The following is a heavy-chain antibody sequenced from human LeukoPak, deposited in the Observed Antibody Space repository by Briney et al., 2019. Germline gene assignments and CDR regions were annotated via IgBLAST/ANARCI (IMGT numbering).Heavy chain of an antibody. CDR2: INHSGST. V-gene: IGHV4-34*01. J-gene: IGHJ5*02. D-gene: IGHD3-10*01. Sequence: SETLSLTCAVYGGSFSGYYWSWIRQTPGKGLEWIGEINHSGSTNYNPSLKSRVTISVDTSKNQFSLKLSSVTAADTAVYYCARSQDGSGSYYYRGWFDPWGQGTLVTVSS. CDR1: GGSFSGYY. CDR3: ARSQDGSGSYYYRGWFDP.